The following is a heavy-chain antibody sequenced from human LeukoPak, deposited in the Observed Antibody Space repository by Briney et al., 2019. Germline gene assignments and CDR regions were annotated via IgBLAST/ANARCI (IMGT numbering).Heavy chain of an antibody. V-gene: IGHV3-21*01. CDR2: ISSSISYI. J-gene: IGHJ4*02. D-gene: IGHD5-12*01. Sequence: GGSLRLSCAASGFTFSSYSMNWVRQAPGKGLEWVSSISSSISYIYYADSVKGRFTISRDNAKNSLYLQMNSLKAEDTAVYYCARDPASRGYSGYDMDYWGQGTLVTVSS. CDR3: ARDPASRGYSGYDMDY. CDR1: GFTFSSYS.